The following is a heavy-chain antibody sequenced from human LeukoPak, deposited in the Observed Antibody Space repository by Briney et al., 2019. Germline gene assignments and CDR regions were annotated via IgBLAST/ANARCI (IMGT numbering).Heavy chain of an antibody. D-gene: IGHD3-10*02. CDR2: INPDGSEK. J-gene: IGHJ6*04. V-gene: IGHV3-7*01. Sequence: GGSLRLSCTASGFTFSNYWMTWARQAPGKGLEWVANINPDGSEKHYVDSLKGRFAISRDNAKNSLYLQMNSLRAEDTAVYYCAELGITMIGGVWGKGTTVTISS. CDR3: AELGITMIGGV. CDR1: GFTFSNYW.